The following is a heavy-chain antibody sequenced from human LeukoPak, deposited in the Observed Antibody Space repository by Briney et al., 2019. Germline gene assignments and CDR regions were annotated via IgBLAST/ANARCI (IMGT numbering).Heavy chain of an antibody. CDR2: ISAYNGNT. J-gene: IGHJ4*02. Sequence: ASVKVSCKASGYTFTSYGISWVRQAPGQGLEWMGWISAYNGNTNYAQKLQGRVTMTTDTCTSTAYMELRSLRSEDTAVYYCARLPPYYYDSSGYYWGQGTLVTVSS. CDR1: GYTFTSYG. CDR3: ARLPPYYYDSSGYY. V-gene: IGHV1-18*01. D-gene: IGHD3-22*01.